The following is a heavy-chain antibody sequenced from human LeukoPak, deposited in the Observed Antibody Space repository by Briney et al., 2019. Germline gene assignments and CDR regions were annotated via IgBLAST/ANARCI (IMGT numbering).Heavy chain of an antibody. D-gene: IGHD3-22*01. V-gene: IGHV3-23*01. CDR2: ISGSGGST. CDR3: AKDMALTGYYYDKEDAFDI. J-gene: IGHJ3*02. CDR1: GFTFSSYA. Sequence: GGSLRLSCAASGFTFSSYAMSWVRQAPGKGPEWVSAISGSGGSTYYADSVKGRFTISRDNSKNTLYLQMNSLRAEDTAVYYCAKDMALTGYYYDKEDAFDICGQGTMVTVSS.